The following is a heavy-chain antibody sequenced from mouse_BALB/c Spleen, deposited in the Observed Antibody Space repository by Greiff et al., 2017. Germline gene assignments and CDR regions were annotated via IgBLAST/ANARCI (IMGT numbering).Heavy chain of an antibody. D-gene: IGHD2-1*01. V-gene: IGHV5-17*02. Sequence: EVNVVESGGGLVQPGGSRKLSCAASGFTFSSFGMHWVRQAPEKGLEWVAYISSGSSTIYYADTVKGRFTISRDNPKNTLFLQMTSLRSEDTAMYYCAREDGNLFAYWGQGTLVTVSA. J-gene: IGHJ3*01. CDR1: GFTFSSFG. CDR3: AREDGNLFAY. CDR2: ISSGSSTI.